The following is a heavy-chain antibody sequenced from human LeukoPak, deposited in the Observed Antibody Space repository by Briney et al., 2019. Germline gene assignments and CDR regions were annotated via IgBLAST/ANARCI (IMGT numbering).Heavy chain of an antibody. D-gene: IGHD6-13*01. CDR2: VNHSGST. CDR3: ARKFSSSWTFDY. V-gene: IGHV4-34*01. Sequence: SETLSLTCAVYGGSFSGYYWSWIRQPPGKGLEWIGDVNHSGSTNYNPSLKSRVTISVDTSKNQFSLKLSSVTAADTALYYCARKFSSSWTFDYWGQGTLVTVSS. J-gene: IGHJ4*02. CDR1: GGSFSGYY.